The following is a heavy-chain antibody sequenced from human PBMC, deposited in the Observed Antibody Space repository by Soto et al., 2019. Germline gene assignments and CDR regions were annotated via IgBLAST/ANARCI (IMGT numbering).Heavy chain of an antibody. V-gene: IGHV3-33*01. Sequence: GGSLRLSCAASGFTFSSYGMHWVRRAPGKGLEWVAVIWYDGSNKYYADSVKGRFTISRDNSKNTLYLQMNSLRAEDTAVYYCARPYCSGGSCYGDLFSPFDYWGQGTLVTVSS. D-gene: IGHD2-15*01. CDR3: ARPYCSGGSCYGDLFSPFDY. CDR1: GFTFSSYG. CDR2: IWYDGSNK. J-gene: IGHJ4*02.